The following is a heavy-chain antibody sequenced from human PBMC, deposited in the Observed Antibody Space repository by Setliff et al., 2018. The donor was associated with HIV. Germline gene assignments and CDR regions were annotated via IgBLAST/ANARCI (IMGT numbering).Heavy chain of an antibody. CDR3: ARARLQGIVTAVGPRDNCLDP. V-gene: IGHV1-18*01. CDR1: GYSFINYG. D-gene: IGHD1-26*01. CDR2: ISAYNGNT. Sequence: GASVKVSCKASGYSFINYGISWVRQAPGQGLEWMGWISAYNGNTDYAPRFLGRVTMTTDTFTSTAYMELRSLTSDDTAVCYCARARLQGIVTAVGPRDNCLDPWGQGTRVTVSS. J-gene: IGHJ5*02.